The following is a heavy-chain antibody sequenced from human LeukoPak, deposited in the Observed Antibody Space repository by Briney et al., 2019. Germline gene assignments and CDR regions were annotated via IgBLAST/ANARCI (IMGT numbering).Heavy chain of an antibody. CDR1: GGSISSYY. CDR3: ARKYSYGPNDAFDI. V-gene: IGHV4-59*08. Sequence: KTSETLSLTCTVSGGSISSYYWSWIRQPPGKGLEWIGYIYYSGSTNYNPSLKSRVTISVDTSKNQFSLKLSSVTAADTAVYYCARKYSYGPNDAFDIWGQGTMVTVSS. CDR2: IYYSGST. D-gene: IGHD5-18*01. J-gene: IGHJ3*02.